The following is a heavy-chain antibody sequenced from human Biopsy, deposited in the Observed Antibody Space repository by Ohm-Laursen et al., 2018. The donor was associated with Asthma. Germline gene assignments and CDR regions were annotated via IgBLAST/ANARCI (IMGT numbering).Heavy chain of an antibody. CDR1: GFSFDDYA. D-gene: IGHD3-22*01. CDR3: AKVRSDWVITESFDY. V-gene: IGHV3-9*01. Sequence: SLRLSCAASGFSFDDYAMHWVRQAPGKGLEWVSGISWNSATIGYADSVEGRFTISRDNAKNSVFLHMDSLRPEDTAFYYCAKVRSDWVITESFDYWGQGVLVTVSS. CDR2: ISWNSATI. J-gene: IGHJ4*02.